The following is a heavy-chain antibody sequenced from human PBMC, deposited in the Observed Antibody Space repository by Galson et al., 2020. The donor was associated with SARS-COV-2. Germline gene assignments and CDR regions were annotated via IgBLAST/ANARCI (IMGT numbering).Heavy chain of an antibody. J-gene: IGHJ5*02. Sequence: ASVKVSCKASGYTFSSSGITWVRQAPGQGLEWMGWISAYNGNIDYAQKLQGRVTMTTDTSTSTAYMELRSLRSDDTAVYYCANRGGDFWSGSYDWFDPWGQGTLVTVSS. CDR1: GYTFSSSG. D-gene: IGHD3-3*01. CDR3: ANRGGDFWSGSYDWFDP. V-gene: IGHV1-18*01. CDR2: ISAYNGNI.